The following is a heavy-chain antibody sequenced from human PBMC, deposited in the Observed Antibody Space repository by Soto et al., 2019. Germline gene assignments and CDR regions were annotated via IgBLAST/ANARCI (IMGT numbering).Heavy chain of an antibody. CDR3: ARINKSAWQTIDY. V-gene: IGHV4-4*02. J-gene: IGHJ4*02. CDR1: GGSISSSNW. CDR2: IYHIGST. Sequence: SETLSLTCAVSGGSISSSNWWSWFLQSPVNGLDLIGEIYHIGSTNYNPSLKSRVTISLYNSKNHFSLKLSSVTAAYTALYYFARINKSAWQTIDYWGQGTMVTVSS.